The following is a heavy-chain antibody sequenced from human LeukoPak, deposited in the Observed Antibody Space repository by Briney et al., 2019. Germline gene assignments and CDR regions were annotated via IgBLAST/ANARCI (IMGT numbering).Heavy chain of an antibody. CDR1: GASITTTLYY. J-gene: IGHJ3*02. D-gene: IGHD5-24*01. Sequence: SETLSLTCTVSGASITTTLYYWVWARQSSGKGLEWIGSFYYGGITYYHPPLKSRVTVSVDTSRSQFSLKLISVTAADTAVYYCARAGRDGYSPASDSFDIWGQGKTVTVSS. CDR3: ARAGRDGYSPASDSFDI. V-gene: IGHV4-39*07. CDR2: FYYGGIT.